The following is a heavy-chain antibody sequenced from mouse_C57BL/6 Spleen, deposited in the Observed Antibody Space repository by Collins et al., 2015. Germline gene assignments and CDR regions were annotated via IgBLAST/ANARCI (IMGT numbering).Heavy chain of an antibody. CDR3: ARSYGNYLYAMDY. CDR1: GYTFTSYW. V-gene: IGHV1-64*01. CDR2: IHPNSGST. Sequence: QVQLQQPGAELVKPGASVKLSCKASGYTFTSYWMHWVKQRPGQGLEWIGMIHPNSGSTNYNEKFKNKATLTVDKSSSTAYMQLSSLTSEDSAVYYCARSYGNYLYAMDYWGQRTSVTVSS. D-gene: IGHD2-1*01. J-gene: IGHJ4*01.